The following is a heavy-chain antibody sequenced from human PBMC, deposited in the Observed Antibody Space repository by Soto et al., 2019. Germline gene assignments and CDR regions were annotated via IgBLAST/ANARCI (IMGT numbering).Heavy chain of an antibody. CDR2: ISYSGIT. J-gene: IGHJ3*01. Sequence: QVSLQEWGQGLVIPSQTLSLICTVSGGSIRNDNFYWSFLRQRPGTGLEWLGYISYSGITFYNPSLESRLFFSVDPSNNQFSLNLKSVTAADTAMYSYARDLDGVVTGREAFAVWGPGTLVTVSS. V-gene: IGHV4-31*03. D-gene: IGHD3-9*01. CDR1: GGSIRNDNFY. CDR3: ARDLDGVVTGREAFAV.